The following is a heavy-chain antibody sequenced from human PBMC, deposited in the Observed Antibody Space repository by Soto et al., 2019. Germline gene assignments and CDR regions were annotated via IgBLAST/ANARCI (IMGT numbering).Heavy chain of an antibody. CDR1: GFTFNTYP. D-gene: IGHD3-10*01. CDR2: ISSTAGRTS. J-gene: IGHJ6*02. Sequence: LRLSCATSGFTFNTYPITGVRQAPGKGLEWVSSISSTAGRTSSYADSVKGRFAISRDFSDNTVYLQMNNLRVDDTAVYFCAKGVLSFHYGMEVWGQGTTVTVSS. CDR3: AKGVLSFHYGMEV. V-gene: IGHV3-23*01.